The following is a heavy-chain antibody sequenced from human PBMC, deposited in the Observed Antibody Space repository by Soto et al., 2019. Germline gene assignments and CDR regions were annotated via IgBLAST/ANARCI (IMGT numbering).Heavy chain of an antibody. CDR1: GIFFSSYW. CDR2: IKQDGGEK. CDR3: VREGWSTGRYYFDY. D-gene: IGHD6-19*01. J-gene: IGHJ4*02. Sequence: EVQLVESGGGMVQPGGSLRLSCATSGIFFSSYWMSWVRQAPGKGLEWVANIKQDGGEKYYVDSVKGRFTISRDNAKKSLYLQMNSLGVEDTAVYYCVREGWSTGRYYFDYWGQGTLVTVSS. V-gene: IGHV3-7*04.